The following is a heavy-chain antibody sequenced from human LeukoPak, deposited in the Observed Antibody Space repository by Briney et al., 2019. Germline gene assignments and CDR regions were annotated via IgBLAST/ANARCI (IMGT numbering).Heavy chain of an antibody. D-gene: IGHD6-19*01. J-gene: IGHJ4*02. CDR3: ARDNWAVAGTNYFDY. V-gene: IGHV3-21*01. Sequence: GGSLRLSCAASGFTFSSYSMNWVRQAPGQGLEWVSSISSSSSYIYYADSVKGRFTISRDNAKNSLYLQMNSLRAEDTAVYYCARDNWAVAGTNYFDYWGQGTLVTVSS. CDR2: ISSSSSYI. CDR1: GFTFSSYS.